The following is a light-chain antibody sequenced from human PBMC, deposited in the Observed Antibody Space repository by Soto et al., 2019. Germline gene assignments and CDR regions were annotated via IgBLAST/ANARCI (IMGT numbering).Light chain of an antibody. CDR2: GAS. CDR1: QSISSN. V-gene: IGKV3-15*01. CDR3: QQYNKWPPYT. Sequence: EIVITQSPANLSVSPGERATLSCRASQSISSNLAWYQQKPGQGPRLLIYGASTRATGIPARFSGSGSGTEFTLTISSLQSEDFGVYYCQQYNKWPPYTFGQGTKLEIK. J-gene: IGKJ2*01.